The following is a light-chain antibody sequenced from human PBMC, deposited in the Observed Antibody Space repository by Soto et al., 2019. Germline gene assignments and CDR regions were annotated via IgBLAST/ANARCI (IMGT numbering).Light chain of an antibody. J-gene: IGKJ4*01. CDR3: QQYCSSPQVT. Sequence: EIVLTQSPGTLSLSPGERATLACRASQSVSSSYLAWYQQKPGQAPRLLIYGASSRATGIPDRFSGSGSGTAFTLTISRMKPEDFAVYYYQQYCSSPQVTFGGGTKVEIK. CDR1: QSVSSSY. CDR2: GAS. V-gene: IGKV3-20*01.